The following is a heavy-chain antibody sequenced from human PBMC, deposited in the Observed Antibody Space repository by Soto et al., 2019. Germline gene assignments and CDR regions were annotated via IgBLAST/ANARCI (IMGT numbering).Heavy chain of an antibody. D-gene: IGHD3-3*01. Sequence: SETLSLTCTVSGGSISSGDYYWSWIRQPPGKGLEWIGYIYYSGSTYYNPSLKSRVTISVDTSKNQFSLKLSSVTAADTAVYYCARVFTIFGVVIGGAFDPWGQGTLVTVSS. V-gene: IGHV4-30-4*01. CDR1: GGSISSGDYY. CDR3: ARVFTIFGVVIGGAFDP. CDR2: IYYSGST. J-gene: IGHJ5*02.